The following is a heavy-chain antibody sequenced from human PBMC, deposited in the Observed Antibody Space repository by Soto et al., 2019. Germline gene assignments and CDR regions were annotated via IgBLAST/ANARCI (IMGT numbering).Heavy chain of an antibody. V-gene: IGHV4-39*01. J-gene: IGHJ4*02. D-gene: IGHD1-1*01. Sequence: QLQLQESGPGLVKPSETLSLTCNASGGSITSSGSAWGWIRQSPGKGLEWIGTIDYSGNIYYIPSPKSRITISVDTSKNQISLKLSSVTAADTAVYYCARHIHNQGFEYYFDSWGQGTLVTVSS. CDR3: ARHIHNQGFEYYFDS. CDR1: GGSITSSGSA. CDR2: IDYSGNI.